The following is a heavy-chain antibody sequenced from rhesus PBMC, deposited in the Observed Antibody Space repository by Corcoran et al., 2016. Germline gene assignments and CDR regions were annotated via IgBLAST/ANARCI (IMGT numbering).Heavy chain of an antibody. V-gene: IGHV4S7*01. CDR2: IYSSTGNT. Sequence: QVQLKESGPGLVKPSETLSLTCAVSGDSISSGYGWGWIRQPPGKGLGGIVTIYSSTGNTYYDPSLKSRVTISKDTSKNQLSLKLSSVTAADTAVYYCARVDGSRHIDYWGQGVLVTVSS. CDR1: GDSISSGYG. D-gene: IGHD4-29*01. J-gene: IGHJ4*01. CDR3: ARVDGSRHIDY.